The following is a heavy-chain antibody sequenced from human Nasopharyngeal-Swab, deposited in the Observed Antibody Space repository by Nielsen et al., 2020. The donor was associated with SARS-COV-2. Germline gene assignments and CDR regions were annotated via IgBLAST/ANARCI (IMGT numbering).Heavy chain of an antibody. D-gene: IGHD4-11*01. J-gene: IGHJ5*02. CDR2: IIPIFGTA. V-gene: IGHV1-69*13. CDR1: GGTFSSYA. Sequence: SVKVSCKDSGGTFSSYAISWVRQAPGQGLEWMGGIIPIFGTANYAQKFQGRVTITADESTSTAYMELSNLRSEDTAVYYCARRPTTVTTWWFDPWGQGTLVTVSS. CDR3: ARRPTTVTTWWFDP.